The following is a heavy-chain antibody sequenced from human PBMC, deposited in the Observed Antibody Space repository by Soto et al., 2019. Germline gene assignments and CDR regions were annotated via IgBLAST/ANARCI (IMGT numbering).Heavy chain of an antibody. CDR3: ARSLTEGYCTIAGCYTRPLYGMDV. V-gene: IGHV1-2*02. D-gene: IGHD2-2*02. CDR2: INPNSGGT. J-gene: IGHJ6*02. CDR1: GYTFSGYY. Sequence: ASVKVSCKASGYTFSGYYIHWLRQSPGQGLEWMGWINPNSGGTNYAQKFQGRVTVTRDTPTSTAYMELSRLTSDDTAVYYCARSLTEGYCTIAGCYTRPLYGMDVWGQGTTVTVSS.